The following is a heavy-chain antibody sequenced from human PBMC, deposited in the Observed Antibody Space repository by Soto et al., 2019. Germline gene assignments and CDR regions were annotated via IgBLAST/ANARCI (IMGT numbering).Heavy chain of an antibody. CDR1: GGSISSYY. CDR3: ARRVATIFGVVPYYYYYMDV. CDR2: IYYSGST. D-gene: IGHD3-3*01. J-gene: IGHJ6*03. V-gene: IGHV4-59*08. Sequence: QVQLQESGPGLVKPSETLSLTCTVSGGSISSYYWSWIRQPPGKGLEWIGYIYYSGSTNYNPPLKRRVTISVDTSKNPFSLKLSSVTAADTAVYYCARRVATIFGVVPYYYYYMDVWGKGTTVTVSS.